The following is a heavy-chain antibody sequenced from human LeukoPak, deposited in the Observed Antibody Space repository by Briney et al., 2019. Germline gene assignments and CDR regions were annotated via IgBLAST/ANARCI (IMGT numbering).Heavy chain of an antibody. CDR2: IRSKAYGGTT. D-gene: IGHD1-26*01. J-gene: IGHJ6*02. V-gene: IGHV3-49*03. CDR3: TREGDTLSYYYYYGMDV. CDR1: GFTFSSYW. Sequence: GGSLRLSCAASGFTFSSYWMSWFRQAPGKGLEWVGFIRSKAYGGTTEYAASVKGRFTISRDDSKSIAYLQMNSLKTEDTAVYYCTREGDTLSYYYYYGMDVWGQGTTVTVSS.